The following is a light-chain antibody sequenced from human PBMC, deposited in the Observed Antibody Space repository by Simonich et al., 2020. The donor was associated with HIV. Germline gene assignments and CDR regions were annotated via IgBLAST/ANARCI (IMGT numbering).Light chain of an antibody. CDR3: QQYNNWPPPIT. V-gene: IGKV3D-15*01. Sequence: EIVLTQSPATLSLSPGERATLSCRARQSVSRNLAWYQQKPGQAPRLLIYDASNRATGIPARFSGSGSGTEFTLTISSLQPEDFATYYCQQYNNWPPPITFGQGTRLEIK. CDR2: DAS. CDR1: QSVSRN. J-gene: IGKJ5*01.